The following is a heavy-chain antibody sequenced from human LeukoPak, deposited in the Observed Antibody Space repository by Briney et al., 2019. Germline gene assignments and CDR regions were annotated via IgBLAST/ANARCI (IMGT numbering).Heavy chain of an antibody. J-gene: IGHJ4*02. Sequence: SQTLSLTCTVSGDSIRSVDYYWSWIRQPPGKGLEWIGYIHYSGSTSYIPSLESRVTISLDTSKNQYSLKLISMTAADTAVYYCARSRDYELFDYWGQGTLVTVSS. CDR1: GDSIRSVDYY. CDR2: IHYSGST. V-gene: IGHV4-30-4*01. D-gene: IGHD4-17*01. CDR3: ARSRDYELFDY.